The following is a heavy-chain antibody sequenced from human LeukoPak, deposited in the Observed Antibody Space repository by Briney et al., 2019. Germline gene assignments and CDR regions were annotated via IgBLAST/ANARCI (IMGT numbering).Heavy chain of an antibody. CDR1: GFPFTNAW. D-gene: IGHD3-22*01. J-gene: IGHJ4*02. CDR3: TTGSPPTYYYDSSGYSD. V-gene: IGHV3-15*01. CDR2: IKTRSDGGTT. Sequence: GGSLRLSCAASGFPFTNAWMSWVRQAPGKGLEWVGHIKTRSDGGTTDYAARVKGRFTISRDDSKNTLYLQMNSLKTEDTAVYYCTTGSPPTYYYDSSGYSDWGQGTLVTVSS.